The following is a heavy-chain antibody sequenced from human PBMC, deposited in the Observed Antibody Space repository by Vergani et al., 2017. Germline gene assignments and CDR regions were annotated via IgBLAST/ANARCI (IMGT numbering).Heavy chain of an antibody. J-gene: IGHJ4*02. D-gene: IGHD6-19*01. CDR2: ISGDGGST. V-gene: IGHV3-43*02. CDR1: GFTFDDYA. Sequence: EVQLVESGGGVVQPGGSLRLSCAASGFTFDDYAMHWVRQAPGKGLEWVSLISGDGGSTYYADSVKGRFTISRDNSKNSLYLQMNSLRTEDTALYYCAKDSYSSCWYGGVDYWGQGTLVTVSS. CDR3: AKDSYSSCWYGGVDY.